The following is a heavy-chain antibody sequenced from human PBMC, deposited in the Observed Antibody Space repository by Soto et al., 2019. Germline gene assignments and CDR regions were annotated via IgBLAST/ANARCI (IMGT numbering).Heavy chain of an antibody. J-gene: IGHJ6*02. Sequence: QVQLVQSGAEVKKPGASVKVSCKASGYTFTSYGISWVRQAPGQGLEWMGWISAYNGNTNYAQKLQGRVTMTSDTSTSTAYMELRSLRSDDTAVYYCARVEMYYDSSGYYRYGMDVWGQGTTVTVSS. CDR1: GYTFTSYG. CDR3: ARVEMYYDSSGYYRYGMDV. V-gene: IGHV1-18*01. D-gene: IGHD3-22*01. CDR2: ISAYNGNT.